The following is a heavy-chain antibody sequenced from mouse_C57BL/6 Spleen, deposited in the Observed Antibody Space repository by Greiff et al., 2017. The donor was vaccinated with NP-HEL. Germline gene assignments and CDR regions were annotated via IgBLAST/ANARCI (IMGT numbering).Heavy chain of an antibody. CDR2: IDTETGGT. J-gene: IGHJ4*01. CDR1: GYTFTDYE. V-gene: IGHV1-15*01. D-gene: IGHD1-1*01. CDR3: TSGSRQDYAMDY. Sequence: QVQLQQSGAELVRPGASVTLSCKASGYTFTDYEMHWVKQTPVHGLEWIGAIDTETGGTAYNQKFKGKAILTADKSSSTAYMELRSLTSEDSAVYYCTSGSRQDYAMDYWGQGTSVTVSS.